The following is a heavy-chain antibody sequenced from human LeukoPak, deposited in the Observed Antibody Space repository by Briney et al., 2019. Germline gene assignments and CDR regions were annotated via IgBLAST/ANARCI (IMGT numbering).Heavy chain of an antibody. J-gene: IGHJ6*03. V-gene: IGHV4-39*07. Sequence: SETLSLTCTVSGGSISSSSYYWGWIRQPPGKGLEWIGSIYYSGSTYYNPSLKSRVTISVDTSKNQFSLKLGSVTAADTAVYYCARLGYYYYYMDVWGKGTTVTVSS. CDR1: GGSISSSSYY. CDR2: IYYSGST. CDR3: ARLGYYYYYMDV.